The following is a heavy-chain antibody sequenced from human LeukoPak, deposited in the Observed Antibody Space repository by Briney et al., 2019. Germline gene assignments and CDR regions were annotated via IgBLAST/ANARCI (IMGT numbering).Heavy chain of an antibody. CDR3: AREGVQLEFFDY. J-gene: IGHJ4*02. Sequence: GASVKVSCKASGYTFTTYAMHWVRQAPGQRLEWMGWINPNSGGTQYSQKFQGRVTLTRDTSITTGYMELSGLTSDDTAVYYCAREGVQLEFFDYWGQGTLVTVSS. CDR1: GYTFTTYA. D-gene: IGHD5-18*01. CDR2: INPNSGGT. V-gene: IGHV1-2*02.